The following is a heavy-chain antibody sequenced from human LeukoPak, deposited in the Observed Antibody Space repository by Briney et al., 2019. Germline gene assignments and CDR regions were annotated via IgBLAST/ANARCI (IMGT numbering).Heavy chain of an antibody. J-gene: IGHJ6*02. D-gene: IGHD2-2*01. CDR3: ARDGGFVVVPAALGGMDV. V-gene: IGHV3-21*01. Sequence: GGSLRLSCAASGFTFSSYSMNWVRQAPGKGLEWISSISSSSSYIYYADSVKGRFTISRDNAKNSLYLQMNSLRAEDTAVYYCARDGGFVVVPAALGGMDVWGQGTTVTVSS. CDR2: ISSSSSYI. CDR1: GFTFSSYS.